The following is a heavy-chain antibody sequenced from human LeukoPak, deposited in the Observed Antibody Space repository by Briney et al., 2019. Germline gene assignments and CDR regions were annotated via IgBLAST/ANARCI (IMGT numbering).Heavy chain of an antibody. CDR3: ARDPIGSRWPYYFDY. V-gene: IGHV1-3*01. CDR2: INAGNGNT. CDR1: GYTFTTYA. J-gene: IGHJ4*02. D-gene: IGHD6-13*01. Sequence: ASVKVSCKASGYTFTTYAMHWVRQAPGQKLEWMGWINAGNGNTKYSQKFQARVTITRDTSASTAYMELSSLRSEDTAVYYCARDPIGSRWPYYFDYWGQGTLVTVSS.